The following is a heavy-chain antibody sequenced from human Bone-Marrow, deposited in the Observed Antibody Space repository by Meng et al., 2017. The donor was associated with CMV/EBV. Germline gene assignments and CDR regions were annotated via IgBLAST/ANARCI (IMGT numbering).Heavy chain of an antibody. Sequence: SETLSLTCAVSGGSISSSNWWSWVRQPPGKGLEWIGEIYHSGSTNYNPSLKSRVTISVDTSKNQFSLKLSSVTAADTAVYYCARGGALEWLLAHYYYGMDVWGQGTTVTVSS. D-gene: IGHD3-3*01. CDR3: ARGGALEWLLAHYYYGMDV. J-gene: IGHJ6*02. V-gene: IGHV4-4*02. CDR1: GGSISSSNW. CDR2: IYHSGST.